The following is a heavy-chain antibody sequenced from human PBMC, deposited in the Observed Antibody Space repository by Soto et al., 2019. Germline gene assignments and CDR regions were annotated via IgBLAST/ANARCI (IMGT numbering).Heavy chain of an antibody. Sequence: GGSLRLSCAASGFTFSSYGMHWVRQAPGKWLEWVAVIWYDGSNKYYADSVKGRFTISRDNSKNTLYLQMNSLRAEDTAVYYCASEESYGGYFDYWGQGTLVTVSS. CDR1: GFTFSSYG. D-gene: IGHD1-26*01. J-gene: IGHJ4*02. V-gene: IGHV3-33*01. CDR3: ASEESYGGYFDY. CDR2: IWYDGSNK.